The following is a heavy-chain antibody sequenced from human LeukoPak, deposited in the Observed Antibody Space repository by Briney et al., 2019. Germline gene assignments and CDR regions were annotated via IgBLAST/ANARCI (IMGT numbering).Heavy chain of an antibody. D-gene: IGHD1-26*01. CDR2: ISGSGGST. V-gene: IGHV3-23*01. CDR3: AKGGELLTDFDY. J-gene: IGHJ4*02. Sequence: GGSLRLSCAASGFTFSSYAMSWVRQAPGKGLEWVSAISGSGGSTYYADSVKGRFTISRDNSKNTLYLRMNSLRAEDTAVYYCAKGGELLTDFDYWGQGTLVTVSS. CDR1: GFTFSSYA.